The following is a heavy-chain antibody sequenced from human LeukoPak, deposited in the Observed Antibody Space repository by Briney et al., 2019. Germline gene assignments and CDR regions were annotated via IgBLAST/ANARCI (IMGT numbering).Heavy chain of an antibody. Sequence: GGSLRLSCAASGFTDSSNYMSWVRQAPGKGLEWVSVIYSGGSTYYADSVKGRFTISRDNSKNTLYLQMNSLRAEDTAVYYCARDAYGNWFDPWGQGTLVTVSS. V-gene: IGHV3-66*01. J-gene: IGHJ5*02. CDR2: IYSGGST. CDR1: GFTDSSNY. D-gene: IGHD3-10*01. CDR3: ARDAYGNWFDP.